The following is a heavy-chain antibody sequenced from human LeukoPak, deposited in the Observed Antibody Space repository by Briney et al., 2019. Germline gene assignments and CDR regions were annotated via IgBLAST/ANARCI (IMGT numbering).Heavy chain of an antibody. CDR1: GFSISNYW. CDR3: ARDDG. Sequence: GGSLRLSCIASGFSISNYWMTWVRQAPGKGLEWVANIRQDGSDKFYVDSVKGRFSISRDNSKNTLYLRMDSLRAEDTAVYYCARDDGWGQGTLVTVSS. V-gene: IGHV3-7*03. J-gene: IGHJ4*02. CDR2: IRQDGSDK.